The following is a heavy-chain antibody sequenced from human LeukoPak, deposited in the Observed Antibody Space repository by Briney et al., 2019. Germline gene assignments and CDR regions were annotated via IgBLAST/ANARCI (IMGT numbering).Heavy chain of an antibody. J-gene: IGHJ4*02. V-gene: IGHV1-2*02. CDR2: INPNSGGT. CDR3: ARSPRSGYDYLFDY. Sequence: ASVKVSCKASGYTFTGYYMHWVRQAPGQGLEWMGWINPNSGGTNYAQKFQGRVTMTRDTSISTAYMELSRLRSDDTAGYYCARSPRSGYDYLFDYWGQGTLVTVSS. CDR1: GYTFTGYY. D-gene: IGHD5-12*01.